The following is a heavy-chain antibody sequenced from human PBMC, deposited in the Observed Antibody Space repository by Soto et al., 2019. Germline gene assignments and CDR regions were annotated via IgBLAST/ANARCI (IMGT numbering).Heavy chain of an antibody. J-gene: IGHJ5*02. D-gene: IGHD2-15*01. CDR3: ERGKYFRGGSCGGFDP. Sequence: QVQLQESGPGLVQPSETLSLTCTVSDGSISNYWWTWIRQPPGKGLEWIGQIYHSGTADYNPSLKSRVAMSVDTSKNQFSLNLTSVTAADTATYYCERGKYFRGGSCGGFDPWGQGALVTVSS. CDR2: IYHSGTA. V-gene: IGHV4-59*01. CDR1: DGSISNYW.